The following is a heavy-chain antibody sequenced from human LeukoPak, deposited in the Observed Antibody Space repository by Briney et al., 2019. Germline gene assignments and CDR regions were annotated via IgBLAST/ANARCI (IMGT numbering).Heavy chain of an antibody. J-gene: IGHJ4*02. V-gene: IGHV4-4*09. CDR2: IYTSGST. Sequence: SETLSLTCTVSGGSISSYYWSWIRQPPGKGLEWIGYIYTSGSTNYNPSLKSRVTISVDTSKNQFSLKLSSVTAADTAVYYCARSLRDGYNFFYFDYWGQGTLVTVPS. CDR1: GGSISSYY. CDR3: ARSLRDGYNFFYFDY. D-gene: IGHD5-24*01.